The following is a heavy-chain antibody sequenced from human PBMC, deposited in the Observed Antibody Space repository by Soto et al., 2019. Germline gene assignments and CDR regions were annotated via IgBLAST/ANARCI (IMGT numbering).Heavy chain of an antibody. V-gene: IGHV4-59*01. Sequence: PPETLSLTCSFSSGSISTYYWSWIRQPPGKGLEWIGFISHSGGTKYNPSLKSRVSMSEDTPKDQFSLRLSSVTAADTAVYYCARGLGRLQFAGFDYWGQGIMVTVSS. D-gene: IGHD4-4*01. CDR2: ISHSGGT. CDR3: ARGLGRLQFAGFDY. J-gene: IGHJ4*02. CDR1: SGSISTYY.